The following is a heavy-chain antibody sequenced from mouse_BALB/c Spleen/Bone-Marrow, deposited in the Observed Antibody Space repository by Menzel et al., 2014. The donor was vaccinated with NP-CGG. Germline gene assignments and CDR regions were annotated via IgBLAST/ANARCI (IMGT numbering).Heavy chain of an antibody. CDR2: IYYSGTI. J-gene: IGHJ2*01. CDR1: GISITTGNYR. CDR3: ARELYYFDY. Sequence: DVQLQESGPGLVEPSQTVSLTCTVAGISITTGNYRWSWIRQFPGNKLEWIGYIYYSGTITYNPSLTSRTTITRDTSKNQFFLEMNSLTAEDTATYYCARELYYFDYWGQGTTLTVSS. V-gene: IGHV3-5*02.